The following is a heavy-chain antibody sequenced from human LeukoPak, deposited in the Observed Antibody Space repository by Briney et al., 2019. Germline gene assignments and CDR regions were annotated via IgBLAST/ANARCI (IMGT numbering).Heavy chain of an antibody. V-gene: IGHV3-9*01. CDR2: ISWNSGGI. J-gene: IGHJ6*03. CDR1: GFTFDDYA. CDR3: AKDRSPPYYYYMDV. Sequence: GGSLRLSCAASGFTFDDYAMHWVRQAPGKGLEWVSGISWNSGGIGYADSVKGRFTISRDNAKNSLYLQMNSLRAEDTALYYCAKDRSPPYYYYMDVWGKGTTVTVSS.